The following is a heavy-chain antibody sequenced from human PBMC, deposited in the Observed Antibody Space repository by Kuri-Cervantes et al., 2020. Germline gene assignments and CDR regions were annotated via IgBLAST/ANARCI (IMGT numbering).Heavy chain of an antibody. J-gene: IGHJ4*02. CDR3: ARHLAAAGDY. CDR2: IYKSGRT. Sequence: SETLSLTCTVSGDSVNSGSHYWSWIRQPPGKGLEWIGFIYKSGRTNYNASLKSRVTISVDTSKNQFSLKLSSVTAADTAVYYCARHLAAAGDYWGQGTLVTVSS. V-gene: IGHV4-61*01. D-gene: IGHD6-13*01. CDR1: GDSVNSGSHY.